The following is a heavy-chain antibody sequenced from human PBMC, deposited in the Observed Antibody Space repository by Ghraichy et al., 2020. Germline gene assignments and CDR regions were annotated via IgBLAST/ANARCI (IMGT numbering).Heavy chain of an antibody. Sequence: SETLSLTCTVSGGSITTGDYYWSWLRQAPGKGLEWIGYVFLDGSTHYNSSLKSRIAISVDTSKNQFSLRLSSVTVADTAVYYCARINIQNFDSWGQGTLVTVSS. CDR1: GGSITTGDYY. J-gene: IGHJ4*02. V-gene: IGHV4-30-4*02. CDR3: ARINIQNFDS. CDR2: VFLDGST.